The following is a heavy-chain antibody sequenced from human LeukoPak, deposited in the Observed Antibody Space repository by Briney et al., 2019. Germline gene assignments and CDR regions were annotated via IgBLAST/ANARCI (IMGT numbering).Heavy chain of an antibody. CDR1: GYTFTSYD. D-gene: IGHD3-10*01. Sequence: ASVKVSCKASGYTFTSYDINWVRQATGQGPEWMGWMSPDSGNTGYAQKFQGRVTMTRNTSISTAYMELSSLTSDDTAVYYCARYAYGSGSYYQKPFDYWGQGTLVTVSS. V-gene: IGHV1-8*01. CDR3: ARYAYGSGSYYQKPFDY. J-gene: IGHJ4*01. CDR2: MSPDSGNT.